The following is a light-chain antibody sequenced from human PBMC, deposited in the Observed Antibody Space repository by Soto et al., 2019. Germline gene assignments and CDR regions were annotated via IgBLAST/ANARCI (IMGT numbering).Light chain of an antibody. V-gene: IGLV2-14*01. J-gene: IGLJ3*02. CDR1: SSDVGGYNY. Sequence: QSALTQPASVSGSPGQSITISCTGTSSDVGGYNYVSWYQQHPGKAPKLMIYEVSNRPSGVSNRFSGSKSGNTASLTISGLQAEDEADYYCSSYTSSSTLRVFCGGTKVTVL. CDR3: SSYTSSSTLRV. CDR2: EVS.